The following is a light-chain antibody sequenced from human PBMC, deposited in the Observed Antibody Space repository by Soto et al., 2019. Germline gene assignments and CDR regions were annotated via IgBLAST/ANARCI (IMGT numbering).Light chain of an antibody. Sequence: EIVMTQSPATLSVSPGERATLSCRASQSVSSNLAWYQQKPGQAPRLLIYGASTRATGIPARFSGSGSGTEFTLTISSLQSEEFAVYSCQQYNNWPRTFGQGTKVEIK. J-gene: IGKJ1*01. V-gene: IGKV3-15*01. CDR2: GAS. CDR3: QQYNNWPRT. CDR1: QSVSSN.